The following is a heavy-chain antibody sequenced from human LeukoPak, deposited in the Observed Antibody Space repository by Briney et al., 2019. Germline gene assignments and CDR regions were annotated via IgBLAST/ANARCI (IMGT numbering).Heavy chain of an antibody. CDR1: GFTFSSYG. J-gene: IGHJ3*02. Sequence: PGGSLRLSCAASGFTFSSYGMHWVRQAPGKGLEWVAVIWYDGSSKYYADSVKGRFTTSRDNSKDTLYLQMNGLRAEDTAVYYCARTYDFGRGPPGDAFDNWGPGTWVIVSA. CDR2: IWYDGSSK. V-gene: IGHV3-33*08. D-gene: IGHD3-3*01. CDR3: ARTYDFGRGPPGDAFDN.